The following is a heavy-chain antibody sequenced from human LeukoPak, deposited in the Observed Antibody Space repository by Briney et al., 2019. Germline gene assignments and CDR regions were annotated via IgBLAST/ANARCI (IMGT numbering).Heavy chain of an antibody. CDR2: IWYDGSNK. D-gene: IGHD3-22*01. J-gene: IGHJ6*02. CDR1: GITFRSFG. V-gene: IGHV3-30*02. CDR3: RKKRGGIYDSRALDL. Sequence: GGSLRLSCAASGITFRSFGMHWVRQAPGKGREWVAFIWYDGSNKYYAGSVKGRFTISRESSRNTLSLQINSQRVRDTAVYVCRKKRGGIYDSRALDLWGQGTTVIV.